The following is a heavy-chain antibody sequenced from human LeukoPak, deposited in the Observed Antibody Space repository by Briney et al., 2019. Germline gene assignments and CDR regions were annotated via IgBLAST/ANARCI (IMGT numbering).Heavy chain of an antibody. CDR3: AKGKGWNAFDHYYYMDV. V-gene: IGHV3-30*18. CDR1: GFTFSSYG. J-gene: IGHJ6*03. Sequence: PGRSLRLSCAASGFTFSSYGMHWVRQAPGKGLEWVAVISYDGSNKYYADSVKGRFTISRDNSKNTLYLQMNSLRAEDTAVYYCAKGKGWNAFDHYYYMDVWGKGTTVTVSS. D-gene: IGHD1-1*01. CDR2: ISYDGSNK.